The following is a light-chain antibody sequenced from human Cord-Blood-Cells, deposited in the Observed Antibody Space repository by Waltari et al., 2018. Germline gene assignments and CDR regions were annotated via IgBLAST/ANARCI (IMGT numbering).Light chain of an antibody. CDR2: AAS. J-gene: IGKJ3*01. CDR1: QSISSY. V-gene: IGKV1-39*01. CDR3: QQSYSTPPFT. Sequence: DIQMTQSPSSLSASVGDRVTITCRASQSISSYLNWYQQKPGKAPKLLIYAASSLQSGVPSRCSGSGAGTDFTLTISSRQPEDFATYYCQQSYSTPPFTFGPGTKVDIK.